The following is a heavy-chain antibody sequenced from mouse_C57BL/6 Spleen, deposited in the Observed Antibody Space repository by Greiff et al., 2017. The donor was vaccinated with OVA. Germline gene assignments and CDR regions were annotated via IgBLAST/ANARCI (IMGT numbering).Heavy chain of an antibody. Sequence: QVQLQQPGAELVMPGASVKLSCKASGYTFTSYWMHWVKQRPGQGLEWIGEIDPSDSYTNYNQKFKGKSTLTVDKSSSTAYMQLSSLTSEDSAVYYCARRGSSLDYWGKGTTLTVSS. CDR2: IDPSDSYT. J-gene: IGHJ2*01. CDR1: GYTFTSYW. V-gene: IGHV1-69*01. CDR3: ARRGSSLDY. D-gene: IGHD1-1*01.